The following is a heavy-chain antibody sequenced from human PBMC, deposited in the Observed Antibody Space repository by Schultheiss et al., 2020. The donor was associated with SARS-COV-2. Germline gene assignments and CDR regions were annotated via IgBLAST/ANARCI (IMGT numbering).Heavy chain of an antibody. V-gene: IGHV1-24*01. D-gene: IGHD2-2*02. Sequence: ASVKVSCKASGGTFSSYAISWVRQAPGKGLEWMGGFDPEDGETIYAQKFQGRVTMTEDTSTDTAYMELSSLRSEDTAVYYCAKDKGPAAILGPDAFDIWGQGTMVTVAS. CDR3: AKDKGPAAILGPDAFDI. J-gene: IGHJ3*02. CDR2: FDPEDGET. CDR1: GGTFSSYA.